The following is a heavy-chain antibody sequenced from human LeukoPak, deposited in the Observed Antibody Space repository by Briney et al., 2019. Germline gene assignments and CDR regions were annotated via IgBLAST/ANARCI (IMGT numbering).Heavy chain of an antibody. CDR1: GFTFRNYG. D-gene: IGHD3-10*02. CDR3: AELGITMIGGV. J-gene: IGHJ6*04. V-gene: IGHV3-23*01. CDR2: IHTTGGKT. Sequence: GGSLRLSCATSGFTFRNYGMAWVRQAPGKGLEWVSSIHTTGGKTYYAESVKGRFTISRDNSKNTLYLQMSSLRAEDTAVYYCAELGITMIGGVWGKGTTVTISS.